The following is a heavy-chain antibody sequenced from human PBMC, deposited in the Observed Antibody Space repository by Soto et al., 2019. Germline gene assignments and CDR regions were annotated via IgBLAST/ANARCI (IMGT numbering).Heavy chain of an antibody. V-gene: IGHV4-39*01. D-gene: IGHD5-18*01. CDR3: ARHPSARVTGGFDY. CDR2: VSYSGST. CDR1: GGSISSTTYY. Sequence: SETPSLTCTVSGGSISSTTYYWRWISQPPGKGLEWIGSVSYSGSTDYSPSLKSRVTISVDTSKNQFSVKLSSVTAADTSVYYCARHPSARVTGGFDYLGQGALVTVSS. J-gene: IGHJ4*02.